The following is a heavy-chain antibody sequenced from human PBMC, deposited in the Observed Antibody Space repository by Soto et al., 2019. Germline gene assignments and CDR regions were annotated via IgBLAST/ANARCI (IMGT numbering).Heavy chain of an antibody. V-gene: IGHV1-18*01. CDR2: ISAYNGNT. CDR1: GYTFTSYG. D-gene: IGHD6-19*01. J-gene: IGHJ3*02. Sequence: ASVKVSCKASGYTFTSYGISWLRQAPGQGLEWMGWISAYNGNTNYAQKLQGRVTMTTDTSTSTAYMELRSLRSDDTAVYYCARDDFIAVAGMKAFDIWGQGTMVTVSS. CDR3: ARDDFIAVAGMKAFDI.